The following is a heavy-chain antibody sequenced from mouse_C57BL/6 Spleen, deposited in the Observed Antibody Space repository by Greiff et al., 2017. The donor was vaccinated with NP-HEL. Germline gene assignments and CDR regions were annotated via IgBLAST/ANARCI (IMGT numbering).Heavy chain of an antibody. CDR2: ISSGGSYT. CDR1: GFTFSSYG. CDR3: ARQGNYFDY. V-gene: IGHV5-6*01. Sequence: EVMLVESGGDLVKPGGSLKLSCAASGFTFSSYGMAWVRQTPDKRLEWVATISSGGSYTYYPDSVKGRFTISRDNAKNTLYLQMSSLKSEDTAMYYFARQGNYFDYWGQGTTLTVSS. J-gene: IGHJ2*01.